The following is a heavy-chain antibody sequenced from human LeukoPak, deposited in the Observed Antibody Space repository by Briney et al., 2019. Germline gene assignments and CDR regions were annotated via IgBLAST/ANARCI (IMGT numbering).Heavy chain of an antibody. CDR3: ARGSSSSSWPYYYYYMDV. V-gene: IGHV1-8*03. CDR2: MNPKSGNT. J-gene: IGHJ6*03. Sequence: ASVKVSCKASGYTFTSYDINWVRQATGQGLEWMGWMNPKSGNTGYAQKLQGRVTITKNTSISTAYMELSSLRSEDTAVYYCARGSSSSSWPYYYYYMDVWGKGTTVTVSS. D-gene: IGHD6-13*01. CDR1: GYTFTSYD.